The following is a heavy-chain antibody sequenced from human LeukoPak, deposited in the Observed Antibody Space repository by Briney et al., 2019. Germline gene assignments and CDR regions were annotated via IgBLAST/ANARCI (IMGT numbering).Heavy chain of an antibody. V-gene: IGHV4-30-2*01. CDR3: ARREMATIRGYFDC. CDR2: IYHSGST. Sequence: SETLSLTCTVSSGSISSGGYYWSWIRQPPGKGLEWIGYIYHSGSTYYNPSLKSRVTISVDRSKNQFSLKLSSVTAADTAVYYCARREMATIRGYFDCWGQGTLVTVSS. D-gene: IGHD5-24*01. CDR1: SGSISSGGYY. J-gene: IGHJ4*02.